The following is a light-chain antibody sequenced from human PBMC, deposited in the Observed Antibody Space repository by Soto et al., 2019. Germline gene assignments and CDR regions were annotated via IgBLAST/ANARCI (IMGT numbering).Light chain of an antibody. CDR2: GTS. CDR3: QQYCSSYT. Sequence: NLLTQSPGTLSLSPGERATLSCRASQSVRHNYLAWYQQQPGQAPSLLIYGTSTRDTGIPDRFSGSGSGIYFTLTISRLEPEDFAVYYWQQYCSSYTFGPGTKVEIK. CDR1: QSVRHNY. V-gene: IGKV3-20*01. J-gene: IGKJ3*01.